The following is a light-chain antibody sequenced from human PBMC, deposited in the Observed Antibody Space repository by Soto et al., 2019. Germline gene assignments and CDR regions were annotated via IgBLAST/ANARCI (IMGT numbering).Light chain of an antibody. CDR1: SSDVGGYNY. Sequence: QSALTQPPSASGSPGQSVTISCTGTSSDVGGYNYVSWYQHHPGKAPKVMIYEVSKQPSGVPDRFSGSKSGNTASLTVSGLQVEDEADYYCSSYAGSNNVVFGGGTKVTVL. V-gene: IGLV2-8*01. CDR2: EVS. J-gene: IGLJ2*01. CDR3: SSYAGSNNVV.